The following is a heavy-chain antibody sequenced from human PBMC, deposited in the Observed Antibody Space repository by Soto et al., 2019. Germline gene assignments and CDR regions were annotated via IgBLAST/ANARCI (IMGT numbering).Heavy chain of an antibody. CDR2: ISYVGSNK. CDR1: GFTFSSYA. D-gene: IGHD4-17*01. J-gene: IGHJ5*02. CDR3: ARGYTGTTWGWFEP. V-gene: IGHV3-30-3*01. Sequence: QVQLVESGGGVVQPGRSLRLSCAASGFTFSSYAMHWVRQAPGKGLEWVAVISYVGSNKYYADSVKGRFTTSRDNSKNRLDLQMNILRAEDTAVYYCARGYTGTTWGWFEPWGQGTLVTVSS.